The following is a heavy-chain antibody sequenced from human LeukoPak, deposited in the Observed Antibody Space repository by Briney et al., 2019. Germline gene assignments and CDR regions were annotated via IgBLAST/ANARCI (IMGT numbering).Heavy chain of an antibody. Sequence: PGGSLRLSCEASGFSFTDYYVTWIRQAPGKGLEWVSYISRTGHSTYYGDSVAGRFTISRDTAKNSLFLQNTSLRAEDTAVYYCARAGDSGDFPLGYFYYMDVWGKGTTVTVSS. CDR2: ISRTGHST. D-gene: IGHD4-17*01. CDR3: ARAGDSGDFPLGYFYYMDV. V-gene: IGHV3-11*01. CDR1: GFSFTDYY. J-gene: IGHJ6*03.